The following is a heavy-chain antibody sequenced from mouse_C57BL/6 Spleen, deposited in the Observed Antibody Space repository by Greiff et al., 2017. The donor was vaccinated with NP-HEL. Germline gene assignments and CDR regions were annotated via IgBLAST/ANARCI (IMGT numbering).Heavy chain of an antibody. Sequence: EVQLQESEGGLVQPGSSMKLSCTASGFTFSDYYMAWVRQVPEKGLEWVANINYDGSSTYYLDSLKSRFIISRDNAKNILYLQMSSLKSEDTATYYCARDRGYYGSSPFDYWGQGTTLTVSS. V-gene: IGHV5-16*01. D-gene: IGHD1-1*01. CDR1: GFTFSDYY. CDR2: INYDGSST. J-gene: IGHJ2*01. CDR3: ARDRGYYGSSPFDY.